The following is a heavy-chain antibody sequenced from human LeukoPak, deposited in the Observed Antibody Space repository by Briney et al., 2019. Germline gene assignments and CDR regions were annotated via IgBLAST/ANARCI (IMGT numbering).Heavy chain of an antibody. CDR2: INPSGGST. CDR1: GYTFTSYY. Sequence: ASVKVSCKASGYTFTSYYMHWVRQAPGQGLEWMGIINPSGGSTSYAQKFQGRVTMTRDTSTSTVYMELSSLRSEDTAVYYCAREAYSSGYPHVFWFDPWGQGTLATVSS. J-gene: IGHJ5*02. CDR3: AREAYSSGYPHVFWFDP. D-gene: IGHD3-22*01. V-gene: IGHV1-46*01.